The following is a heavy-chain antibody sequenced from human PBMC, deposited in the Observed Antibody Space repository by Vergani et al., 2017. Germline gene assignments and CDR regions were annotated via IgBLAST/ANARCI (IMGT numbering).Heavy chain of an antibody. J-gene: IGHJ5*02. D-gene: IGHD3-22*01. Sequence: EVQLVESGGGLVQPGGSLRLSCAASGFTFSSYSMNWVRQAPGKGLEWVSYISSSSSTIYYADSVKGRFTISRDNAKNSLYLQMNSLRAEDTAVYYCAREAWGSGYYPPAWFDPWGQGTLVTVSS. CDR2: ISSSSSTI. CDR3: AREAWGSGYYPPAWFDP. V-gene: IGHV3-48*04. CDR1: GFTFSSYS.